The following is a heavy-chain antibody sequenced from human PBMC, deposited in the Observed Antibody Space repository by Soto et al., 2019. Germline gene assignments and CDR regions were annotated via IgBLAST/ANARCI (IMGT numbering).Heavy chain of an antibody. CDR3: ARYYRGSGSYLFDY. J-gene: IGHJ4*02. CDR1: EFTFIDSF. CDR2: INQDGGVT. D-gene: IGHD1-26*01. Sequence: GGSLRLSCVASEFTFIDSFLTWIRQAPGKGLEWVANINQDGGVTYYVDSVEGRFTISRDNANDSLYLQMNSLRGEDTAIYYCARYYRGSGSYLFDYWGQGTLVTVSS. V-gene: IGHV3-7*03.